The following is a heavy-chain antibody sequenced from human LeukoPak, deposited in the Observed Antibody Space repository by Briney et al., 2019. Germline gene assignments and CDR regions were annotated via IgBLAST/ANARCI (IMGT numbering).Heavy chain of an antibody. J-gene: IGHJ4*02. Sequence: SETLSLTCTVSGGSISSGDNYWSWIRQPPGKGLEWIGYIYYSGSTYYNPSLKSRVTISVDTSKSQFSLKLSSVTAADTAVYYCARVSRSVTTAGDYWGQGTLVTVSS. CDR3: ARVSRSVTTAGDY. CDR1: GGSISSGDNY. CDR2: IYYSGST. V-gene: IGHV4-30-4*01. D-gene: IGHD4-17*01.